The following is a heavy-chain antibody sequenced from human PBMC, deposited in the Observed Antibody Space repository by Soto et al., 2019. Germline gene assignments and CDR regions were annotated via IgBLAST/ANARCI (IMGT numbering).Heavy chain of an antibody. Sequence: GGPLRLSCAASGFTFSDYYMSWIRQAPGKGLEWVSYISSSGSTIYYADSVKGRFTISRDNAKNSLYLQMNSLRAEDTAVYYCARKYQLPYYGMDVWGQGTTVTVSS. J-gene: IGHJ6*02. CDR1: GFTFSDYY. CDR2: ISSSGSTI. V-gene: IGHV3-11*01. CDR3: ARKYQLPYYGMDV. D-gene: IGHD2-2*01.